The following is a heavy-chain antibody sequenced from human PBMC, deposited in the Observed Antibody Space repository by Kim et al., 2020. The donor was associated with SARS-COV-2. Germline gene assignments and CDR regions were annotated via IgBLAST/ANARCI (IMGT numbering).Heavy chain of an antibody. CDR1: GFTFSSYG. D-gene: IGHD6-13*01. V-gene: IGHV3-33*01. J-gene: IGHJ4*02. Sequence: GGSLRLSCAASGFTFSSYGMHWVRQAPGKGLEWVAVIWYDGSNKYYADSVKGRFTISRDNSKNTLYLQMNSLRAEDTAVYYCAREPTLGSWWHGPESTGYFDYWGQGTLVTVSS. CDR2: IWYDGSNK. CDR3: AREPTLGSWWHGPESTGYFDY.